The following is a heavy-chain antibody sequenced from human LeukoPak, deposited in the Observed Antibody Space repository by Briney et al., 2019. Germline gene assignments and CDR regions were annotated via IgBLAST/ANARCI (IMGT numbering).Heavy chain of an antibody. CDR2: ISYDGSNK. D-gene: IGHD6-19*01. CDR3: AKDQSPVAGYYFDY. Sequence: QSGGSLRLSCAASGFTFSSYGMHWVRQAPGKGLEWVAVISYDGSNKYYADSVKGRFTISRDNSKNTLYLQMNSLRAEDTAVYYCAKDQSPVAGYYFDYWGQGTLVTVSS. V-gene: IGHV3-30*18. J-gene: IGHJ4*02. CDR1: GFTFSSYG.